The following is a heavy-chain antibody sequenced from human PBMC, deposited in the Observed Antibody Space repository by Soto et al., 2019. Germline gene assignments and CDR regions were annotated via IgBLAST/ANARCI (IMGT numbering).Heavy chain of an antibody. CDR1: GFAFSTYG. CDR2: IWADGSRQ. D-gene: IGHD3-9*01. V-gene: IGHV3-33*08. J-gene: IGHJ4*02. Sequence: QVQLVESGGGVIQPGKSLRLSCSASGFAFSTYGMHWVRQAPGEGLEWVAVIWADGSRQFYGDSVKGRFTISRDNSKNTLSLHLNSLRVDDAAVYYCVGGTGSWGLSDYWGQGTLVTVSS. CDR3: VGGTGSWGLSDY.